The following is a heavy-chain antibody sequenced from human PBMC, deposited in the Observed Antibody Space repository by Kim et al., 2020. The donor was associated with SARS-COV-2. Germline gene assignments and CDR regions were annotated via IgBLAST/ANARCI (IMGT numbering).Heavy chain of an antibody. D-gene: IGHD2-21*02. CDR2: ISYDGSNK. Sequence: GGSLRLSCAASGFTFSSYGMHWVRQAPGKGLEWVAVISYDGSNKYYADSVKGRFTISRDNSKNTLYLQMNSLRAEDTAVYYCAKEGGVPKEGRCGGDCSIDYWGQGTLVTVSS. J-gene: IGHJ4*02. V-gene: IGHV3-30*18. CDR3: AKEGGVPKEGRCGGDCSIDY. CDR1: GFTFSSYG.